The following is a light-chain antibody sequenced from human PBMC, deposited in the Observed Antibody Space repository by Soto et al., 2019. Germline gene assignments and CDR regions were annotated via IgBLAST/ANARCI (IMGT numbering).Light chain of an antibody. CDR2: SNN. CDR3: AAWDDSLNGLV. Sequence: QPVLTQPPSASGTPGQRVTISCSGSSSNIGSNTVNWYQQLPGTATKLLIYSNNQRPSGVPDRLSGCKSGTSASLAISGLQSEDEADYYCAAWDDSLNGLVFGGGTKLTVL. J-gene: IGLJ3*02. CDR1: SSNIGSNT. V-gene: IGLV1-44*01.